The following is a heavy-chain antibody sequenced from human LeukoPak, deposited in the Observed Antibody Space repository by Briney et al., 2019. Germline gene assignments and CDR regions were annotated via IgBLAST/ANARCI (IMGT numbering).Heavy chain of an antibody. D-gene: IGHD3-3*01. CDR2: ISAYNGNT. CDR1: GYAFTSYG. CDR3: AVTIFGVGVPYYYYYMDV. Sequence: ASVKVSCKASGYAFTSYGISWVRQAPGQGLEWMGWISAYNGNTNYAQKLQGGVTMTTDTSTSTAYMELRSLRSDDTAVYYCAVTIFGVGVPYYYYYMDVWGKGTTVTVSS. J-gene: IGHJ6*03. V-gene: IGHV1-18*01.